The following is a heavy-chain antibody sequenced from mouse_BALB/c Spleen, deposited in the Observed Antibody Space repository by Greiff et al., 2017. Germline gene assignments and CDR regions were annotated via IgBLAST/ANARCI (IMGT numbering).Heavy chain of an antibody. Sequence: QVQLQQSGAELVKPGASVKLSCKASGYTFTSYYMYWVKQRPGQGLEWIGEINPSNGGTNFNEKFKSKATLTVDKSSSTAYMQLSSLTSEDSAVYYCTRWFNWYFDVWGAGTTVTVSS. J-gene: IGHJ1*01. V-gene: IGHV1S81*02. CDR1: GYTFTSYY. D-gene: IGHD2-2*01. CDR3: TRWFNWYFDV. CDR2: INPSNGGT.